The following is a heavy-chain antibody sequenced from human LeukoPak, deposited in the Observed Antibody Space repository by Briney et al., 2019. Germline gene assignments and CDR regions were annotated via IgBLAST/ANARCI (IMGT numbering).Heavy chain of an antibody. CDR3: ARDKEMATITLDY. D-gene: IGHD5-24*01. J-gene: IGHJ4*02. Sequence: ASVKCSCKASGYTFTGYYMHWVRQAPGQGLEWMGWINPNSGGTNYAQKFQGRVTMTRDTSISTAYMELSRLRSDDTAVYYCARDKEMATITLDYWGQATLDTVSS. CDR2: INPNSGGT. V-gene: IGHV1-2*02. CDR1: GYTFTGYY.